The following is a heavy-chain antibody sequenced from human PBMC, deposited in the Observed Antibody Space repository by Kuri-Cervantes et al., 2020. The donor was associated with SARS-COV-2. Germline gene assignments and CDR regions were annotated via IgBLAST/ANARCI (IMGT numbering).Heavy chain of an antibody. J-gene: IGHJ4*02. V-gene: IGHV6-1*01. CDR1: GDSVSSNSAA. CDR3: ARELSLTAAGRLFDY. D-gene: IGHD6-13*01. CDR2: TYYRSKWYN. Sequence: LRLSCAISGDSVSSNSAAWNWIRQSPSRGLEWLGRTYYRSKWYNDYAVSVKSRITINPDTSKNQFSLQLNSVTPEDTAVYYCARELSLTAAGRLFDYWGQGTLVTVSS.